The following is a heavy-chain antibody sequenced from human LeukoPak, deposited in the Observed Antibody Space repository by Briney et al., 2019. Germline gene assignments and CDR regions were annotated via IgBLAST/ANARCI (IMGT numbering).Heavy chain of an antibody. D-gene: IGHD1-26*01. CDR2: INPKSGRT. CDR3: ARSGRHAPDAFDI. V-gene: IGHV1-8*02. Sequence: ASVKVSCKTSGYTFTNYDINWVRQATGQGLEWMGWINPKSGRTGYAQKLQGRVTMTTDTSTSTAYMELRSLRSDDTAVYYCARSGRHAPDAFDIWGQGTMVTVSS. J-gene: IGHJ3*02. CDR1: GYTFTNYD.